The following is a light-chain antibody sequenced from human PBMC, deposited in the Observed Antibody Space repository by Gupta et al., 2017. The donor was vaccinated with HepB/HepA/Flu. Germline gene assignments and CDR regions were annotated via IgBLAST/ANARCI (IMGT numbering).Light chain of an antibody. V-gene: IGKV1-5*03. J-gene: IGKJ1*01. CDR3: QQDNTNSET. CDR1: QTIDNW. CDR2: KAS. Sequence: DIQMTQSPSTLSASVGDRVTITCRASQTIDNWLAWYQHKPGKAPKLLICKASRVESGVPSRFSGSGSRTYFTLTSSSPQPDDFATYYCQQDNTNSETFGQGTKVEIK.